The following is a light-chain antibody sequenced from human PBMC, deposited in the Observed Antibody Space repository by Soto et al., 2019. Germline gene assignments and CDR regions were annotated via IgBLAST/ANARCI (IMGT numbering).Light chain of an antibody. J-gene: IGKJ5*01. CDR1: QSVAIN. Sequence: IVMAQSPDTLCVSPGERATLSCRARQSVAINLACYQKNPGQAPRLIIYGASTRATGIPDRFSGSGSGTELTLTISSLQSEDFAVYYCQQYNSWPPITFGQGTRLEIK. CDR3: QQYNSWPPIT. V-gene: IGKV3-15*01. CDR2: GAS.